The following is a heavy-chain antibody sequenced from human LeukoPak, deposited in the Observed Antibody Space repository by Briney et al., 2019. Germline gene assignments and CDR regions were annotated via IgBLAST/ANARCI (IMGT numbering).Heavy chain of an antibody. V-gene: IGHV1-2*02. J-gene: IGHJ4*02. CDR2: INPNSGGT. D-gene: IGHD5-18*01. CDR3: ARVGQYSYGYFDY. CDR1: GYTFTGYY. Sequence: ASVKVSCTASGYTFTGYYMHWVRQAPGQGLEWMGWINPNSGGTNYAQKFQGRVTMTRDTSISTAYMELSRLRSDDTAVYYCARVGQYSYGYFDYWGQGTLVTVSS.